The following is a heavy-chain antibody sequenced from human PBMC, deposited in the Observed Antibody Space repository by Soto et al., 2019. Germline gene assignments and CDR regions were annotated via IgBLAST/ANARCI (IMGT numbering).Heavy chain of an antibody. V-gene: IGHV3-23*01. D-gene: IGHD5-12*01. CDR1: GFTFIDHD. J-gene: IGHJ4*02. Sequence: EVKLLESGGALVQPGGSLRLSCEASGFTFIDHDMSWVRQAPGKGLEWVSSLTVGGAQKDYGQSVKGRFTISRDNSNDTLFLDKDSLQVEDTAINYFTRMPGGGWQRVFDYWGQGTVVTVSS. CDR2: LTVGGAQK. CDR3: TRMPGGGWQRVFDY.